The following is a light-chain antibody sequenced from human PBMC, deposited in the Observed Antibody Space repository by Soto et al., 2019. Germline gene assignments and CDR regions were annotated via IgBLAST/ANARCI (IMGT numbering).Light chain of an antibody. V-gene: IGLV2-23*02. CDR2: EVS. CDR1: SSDVGSYNL. Sequence: QSALTQPASVSGSPGQSITISCTGTSSDVGSYNLVSWYQRHPGKAPKLMIYEVSKRPSGVSNRFSGSKSGNTASLTISGLQAEDEADYYCCSYAGSRKVFGTGTKLTVL. CDR3: CSYAGSRKV. J-gene: IGLJ1*01.